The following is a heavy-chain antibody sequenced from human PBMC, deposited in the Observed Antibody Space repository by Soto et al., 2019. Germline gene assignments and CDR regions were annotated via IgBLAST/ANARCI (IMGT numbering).Heavy chain of an antibody. D-gene: IGHD6-13*01. Sequence: PSQTLSLTCAISGDSVSSNSAAWNWIRQSPSRGLEWLGRTYYRSKWYNDYAVSVKSRITINPDTSKNQFSLQLNSVTPEDTAVYYCARRTSSSWYYYYYGMDVWGQGTTVTVSS. CDR1: GDSVSSNSAA. CDR2: TYYRSKWYN. CDR3: ARRTSSSWYYYYYGMDV. V-gene: IGHV6-1*01. J-gene: IGHJ6*02.